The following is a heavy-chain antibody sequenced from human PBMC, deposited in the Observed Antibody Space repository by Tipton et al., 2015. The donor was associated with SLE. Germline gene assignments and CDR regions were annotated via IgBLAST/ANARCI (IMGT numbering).Heavy chain of an antibody. J-gene: IGHJ4*02. CDR1: GGTFSSYT. D-gene: IGHD1-26*01. CDR3: ARGWTEVGASPSPYVY. Sequence: QSGAEVKKPGSSVKVSCKASGGTFSSYTINWVRQAPGQGLEWMGGIIPIFGTANYAQKFQDRVTITTDESTSTAYMELSSLRSEGTAVYDGARGWTEVGASPSPYVYWGQGTLVTVSS. V-gene: IGHV1-69*05. CDR2: IIPIFGTA.